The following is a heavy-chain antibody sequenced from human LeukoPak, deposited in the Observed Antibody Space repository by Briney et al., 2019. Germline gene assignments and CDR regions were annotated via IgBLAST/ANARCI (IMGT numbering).Heavy chain of an antibody. CDR2: ISYDGSNK. Sequence: GGSLRLSCAASGFTFSSYWMSWVRQAPGKGLEWVAVISYDGSNKYYADSVKGRFTISRDNSKNTLYLQMNSLRAEDTAVYYCARASRGLSYYYYYGMDVWGQGTTVTVSS. CDR1: GFTFSSYW. J-gene: IGHJ6*02. V-gene: IGHV3-30-3*01. D-gene: IGHD6-6*01. CDR3: ARASRGLSYYYYYGMDV.